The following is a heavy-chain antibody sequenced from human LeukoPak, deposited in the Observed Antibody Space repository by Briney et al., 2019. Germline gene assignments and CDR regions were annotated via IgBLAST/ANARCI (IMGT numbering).Heavy chain of an antibody. CDR3: ARQIAVASKAGFDY. CDR1: GGSISSYY. CDR2: IYTTGST. V-gene: IGHV4-4*07. J-gene: IGHJ4*02. D-gene: IGHD6-19*01. Sequence: SETLSLTCTVSGGSISSYYWTWIRQPAGKGLEWIGRIYTTGSTNYNPSLNSRVTMSVDTSKNQFSLKLSSVTAADTAVYYCARQIAVASKAGFDYWGQGTLVTVSS.